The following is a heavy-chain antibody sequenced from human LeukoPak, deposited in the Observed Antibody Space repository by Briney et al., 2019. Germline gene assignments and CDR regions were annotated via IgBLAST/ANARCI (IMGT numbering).Heavy chain of an antibody. CDR2: VSSSGGST. D-gene: IGHD1-7*01. CDR1: GFTFSNHP. J-gene: IGHJ4*02. Sequence: PGGSLRLSCAASGFTFSNHPMTWVRRAPGQGLEWVSTVSSSGGSTYYADSVKGRFTISRDNSKNTLFLQMNSLRSEDTAVYYCATNAMELHYWGQGTLVTVSS. V-gene: IGHV3-23*01. CDR3: ATNAMELHY.